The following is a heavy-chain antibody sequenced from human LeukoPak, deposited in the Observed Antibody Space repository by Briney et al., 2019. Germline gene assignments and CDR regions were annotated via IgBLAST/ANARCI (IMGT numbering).Heavy chain of an antibody. CDR1: GFTFSSFG. D-gene: IGHD3-3*01. J-gene: IGHJ4*02. CDR3: AKHSTIFGCIDY. V-gene: IGHV3-30*02. Sequence: PGGSLRLSCAVSGFTFSSFGMHWVRQAPGKGLEWVAFLRYDGSNKDYADSVKGRFTISRDNSKSTLYLQMNSLRAEDTAVYYCAKHSTIFGCIDYWGQGTLVTVSS. CDR2: LRYDGSNK.